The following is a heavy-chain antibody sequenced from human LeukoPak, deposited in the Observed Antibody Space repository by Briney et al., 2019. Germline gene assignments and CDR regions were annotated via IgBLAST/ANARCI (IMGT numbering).Heavy chain of an antibody. D-gene: IGHD6-13*01. CDR3: ARLPRYSSSWYLGY. CDR1: GFTFSSYW. CDR2: IKQDGSEK. V-gene: IGHV3-7*03. J-gene: IGHJ4*02. Sequence: PGGSLRLSCAASGFTFSSYWMSWVRQAPGKGLEWMANIKQDGSEKYYVDSVRGRFTISRDNAKNSLYLQMNSLRAEDTAVYYCARLPRYSSSWYLGYWGQGTLVTVSS.